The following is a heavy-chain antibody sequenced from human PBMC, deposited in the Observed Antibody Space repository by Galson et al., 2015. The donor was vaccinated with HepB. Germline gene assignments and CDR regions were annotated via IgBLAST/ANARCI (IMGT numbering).Heavy chain of an antibody. CDR2: IRYDGSNK. Sequence: SLRLSCAASGFTFGSYGMHWVRQAPGKGLEWVAFIRYDGSNKYYADSVKGRFTISRDNSKNTLYLQMNSLRAEDTAVYYCAKDAPDIVVVFSFPDGMDVWGQGTTVTVSS. CDR3: AKDAPDIVVVFSFPDGMDV. J-gene: IGHJ6*02. CDR1: GFTFGSYG. D-gene: IGHD2-2*01. V-gene: IGHV3-30*02.